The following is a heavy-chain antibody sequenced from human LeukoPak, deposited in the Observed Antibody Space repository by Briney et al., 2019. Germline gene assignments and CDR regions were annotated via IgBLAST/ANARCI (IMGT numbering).Heavy chain of an antibody. CDR2: IYYSGST. CDR1: GGSISSSSYY. J-gene: IGHJ4*02. V-gene: IGHV4-39*07. CDR3: ARGSRWYDWAFEG. D-gene: IGHD1-1*01. Sequence: PSETLSLTCTVSGGSISSSSYYWGWIRQPPGKGLEYIGTIYYSGSTNYNPSLKSRVTISVDTSKNQFSLKLSSVTAADTAVYYCARGSRWYDWAFEGWGQGTLVTVSS.